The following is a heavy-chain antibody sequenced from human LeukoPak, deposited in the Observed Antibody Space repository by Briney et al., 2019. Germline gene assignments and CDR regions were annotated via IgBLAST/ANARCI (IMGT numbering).Heavy chain of an antibody. J-gene: IGHJ4*02. CDR1: GFSFSSYD. Sequence: GGSLGLSCVASGFSFSSYDMNWVRQAPGKGLEWVSSISSSSSYIYYADSVKGRFTISRDNAKNSLYLQMNSLRAEDTAVYYCAREEYSSGWYPLNYFDYWGQGTLVTVSS. D-gene: IGHD6-19*01. V-gene: IGHV3-21*01. CDR3: AREEYSSGWYPLNYFDY. CDR2: ISSSSSYI.